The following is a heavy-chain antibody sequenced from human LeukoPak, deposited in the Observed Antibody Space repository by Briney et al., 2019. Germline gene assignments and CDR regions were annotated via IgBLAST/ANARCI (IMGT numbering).Heavy chain of an antibody. J-gene: IGHJ6*02. Sequence: PSETLSLTCTVSGGSISSDDYYGSWIRQPPGKCLGWIGYIYYSASTDYNPSLQSRLSMSVDASNTHLSRKVTSVTAADTAVCYRARGWDYYELLTGERGDYSGMDVWGQRATITVSS. CDR2: IYYSAST. D-gene: IGHD3-9*01. V-gene: IGHV4-30-4*01. CDR3: ARGWDYYELLTGERGDYSGMDV. CDR1: GGSISSDDYY.